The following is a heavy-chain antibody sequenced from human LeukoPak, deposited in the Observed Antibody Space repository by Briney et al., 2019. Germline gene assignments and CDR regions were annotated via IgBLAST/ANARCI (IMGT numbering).Heavy chain of an antibody. D-gene: IGHD3-10*01. CDR2: VHYTGST. CDR1: GGSISGDGYH. J-gene: IGHJ6*02. V-gene: IGHV4-39*01. Sequence: PSETLSLTCSVSGGSISGDGYHWGWIRRPPGKGLEWLGSVHYTGSTCYKTSLKIRLTVDMNTSKNPFSLRPSSVTAADTAVYYCARTSHSGYMVRGVLYYGMDVWGQGTTVTVS. CDR3: ARTSHSGYMVRGVLYYGMDV.